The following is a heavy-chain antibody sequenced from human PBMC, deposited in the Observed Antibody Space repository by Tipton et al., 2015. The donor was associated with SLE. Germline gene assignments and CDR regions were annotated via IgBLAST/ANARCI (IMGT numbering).Heavy chain of an antibody. Sequence: SLRLSCVVSGFTFSDYRMNWVRQAPGKGLEWVSYISRSSGSIYYADSVKGRFTISRDNAKNLLYLQMNSLRNEDTAVYYCARKGVDDSSHFDYWGQGTLVTVSS. V-gene: IGHV3-48*02. CDR1: GFTFSDYR. CDR3: ARKGVDDSSHFDY. CDR2: ISRSSGSI. J-gene: IGHJ4*02. D-gene: IGHD2-8*01.